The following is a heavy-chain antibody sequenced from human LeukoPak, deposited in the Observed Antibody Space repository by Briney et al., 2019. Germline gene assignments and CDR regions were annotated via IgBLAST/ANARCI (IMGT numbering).Heavy chain of an antibody. CDR1: GFTFSSYW. D-gene: IGHD2-2*01. CDR3: ARDSSCYDY. J-gene: IGHJ4*02. Sequence: GGSLRLSCAASGFTFSSYWMSWVRQAPGKGLEWVANMNQDGSEKYYVDSVKGRFTISRDNAKNSPYLQMNSLRAEDTAVYYCARDSSCYDYWGQGTLVTVSS. CDR2: MNQDGSEK. V-gene: IGHV3-7*01.